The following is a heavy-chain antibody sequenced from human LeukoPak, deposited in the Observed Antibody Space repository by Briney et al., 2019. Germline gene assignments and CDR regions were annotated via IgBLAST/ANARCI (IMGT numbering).Heavy chain of an antibody. D-gene: IGHD5-12*01. Sequence: EASVKVSCKASGYTFTGYYMHWVRQAPGQGLEWMGWINPNSGGTNYAQKFQGRVTMTRDTSISTAYMELSRLRSDDTAVYYCAGPRYSGDAFDIWGQGTMVTVSS. CDR1: GYTFTGYY. CDR3: AGPRYSGDAFDI. J-gene: IGHJ3*02. V-gene: IGHV1-2*02. CDR2: INPNSGGT.